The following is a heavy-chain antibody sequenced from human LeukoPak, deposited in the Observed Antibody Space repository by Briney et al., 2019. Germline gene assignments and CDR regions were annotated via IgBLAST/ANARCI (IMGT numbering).Heavy chain of an antibody. J-gene: IGHJ4*02. CDR1: GCSISSRGYY. V-gene: IGHV4-31*03. D-gene: IGHD3-10*01. CDR3: ARDVDGSGSCDK. Sequence: SQTLSLTCTDSGCSISSRGYYWSRIRQHPGKGLEWIGYMYYSGRTYYNPSLKSRVTISVDTSKNQFSLKVNSVTAADTAVYYCARDVDGSGSCDKWGQGTLVTVSS. CDR2: MYYSGRT.